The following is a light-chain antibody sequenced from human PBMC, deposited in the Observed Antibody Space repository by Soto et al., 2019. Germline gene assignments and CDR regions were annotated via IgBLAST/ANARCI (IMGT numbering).Light chain of an antibody. V-gene: IGKV4-1*01. CDR1: QSVFYSSNNKNY. J-gene: IGKJ1*01. CDR3: QQYYTTPVT. CDR2: WAS. Sequence: DIVMTQSPDSLAVSLGEGATINCKSSQSVFYSSNNKNYLAWYQQKPGQPPKLLIYWASSRESGVPDRFSGSGSGTDFTLTISGLQAEDVAVYYCQQYYTTPVTFGQGTKVDIK.